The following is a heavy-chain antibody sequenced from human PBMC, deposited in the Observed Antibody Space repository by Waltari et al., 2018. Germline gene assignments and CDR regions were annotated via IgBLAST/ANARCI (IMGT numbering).Heavy chain of an antibody. CDR3: AGGTDGLNFPSYFDY. CDR2: IYSGGGT. Sequence: EVSLVESGGGLVQPGGSLRLPCEDSPFSIPNKYLTWVRQVPGKGLEWVSIIYSGGGTHYADYVKGRFTISRDNSKNTVYLQMNSLRADDTAVYFCAGGTDGLNFPSYFDYWGQGTLVTVSS. CDR1: PFSIPNKY. J-gene: IGHJ4*02. V-gene: IGHV3-66*01.